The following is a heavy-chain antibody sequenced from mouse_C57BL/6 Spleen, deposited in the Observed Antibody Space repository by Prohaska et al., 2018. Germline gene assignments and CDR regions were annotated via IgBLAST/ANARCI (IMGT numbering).Heavy chain of an antibody. CDR3: MRYGNYWYFDV. V-gene: IGHV11-2*01. CDR1: GFTFSGFW. CDR2: IKSDGSEI. J-gene: IGHJ1*03. Sequence: EVQLLETGGGLVQPGGSRGLSCAGSGFTFSGFWMSWVRQTPRKTLEWIRDIKSDGSEINYAPSIKDRFTIFRDNDKSTLYLQMSNVRSEDTATYFCMRYGNYWYFDVWGTGTTVTVSS. D-gene: IGHD2-1*01.